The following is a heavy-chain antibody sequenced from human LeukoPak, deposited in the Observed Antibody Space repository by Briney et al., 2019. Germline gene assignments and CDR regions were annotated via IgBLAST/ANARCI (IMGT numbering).Heavy chain of an antibody. CDR1: GYTITNNW. CDR2: INPSGTGT. J-gene: IGHJ5*02. Sequence: ASVKVSCKASGYTITNNWMHWVRQAPGQGLEWMGVINPSGTGTSYGQKFQGRITMSRDTSTSTVYMELSSLRSEDTAFYYCATDHSMADTAWWFDPWGQGTLVTVSS. D-gene: IGHD5-24*01. V-gene: IGHV1-46*01. CDR3: ATDHSMADTAWWFDP.